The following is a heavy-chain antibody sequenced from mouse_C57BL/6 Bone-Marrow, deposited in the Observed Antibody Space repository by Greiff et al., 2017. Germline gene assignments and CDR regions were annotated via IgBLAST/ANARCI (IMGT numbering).Heavy chain of an antibody. V-gene: IGHV1-81*01. Sequence: VQLQQSGAELARPGASVKLSCKASGYTFTSYGISWVKQRTGQGLEWIGEIYPRSGNTYYNEKFKGKATLTADKSSSTAYMELRSLTSEDSAVYFSARYPFYYGSYYFDYCGQGTTLTVSS. J-gene: IGHJ2*01. CDR1: GYTFTSYG. D-gene: IGHD1-1*01. CDR3: ARYPFYYGSYYFDY. CDR2: IYPRSGNT.